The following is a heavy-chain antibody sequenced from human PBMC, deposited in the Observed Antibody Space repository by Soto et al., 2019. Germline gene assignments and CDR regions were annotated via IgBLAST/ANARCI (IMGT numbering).Heavy chain of an antibody. D-gene: IGHD1-26*01. J-gene: IGHJ2*01. CDR2: INAGNGNT. CDR1: GYTFTSYA. V-gene: IGHV1-3*01. Sequence: QVQLVQSGAEVKKPGASVKVSCKASGYTFTSYAMHWVRQAPGQRLEWMGWINAGNGNTKYSQKFQGRVTITRDTAASTAYMEPSSLRSEDTAAYYCARGGSLYWYFDLWGPGTLVTVSS. CDR3: ARGGSLYWYFDL.